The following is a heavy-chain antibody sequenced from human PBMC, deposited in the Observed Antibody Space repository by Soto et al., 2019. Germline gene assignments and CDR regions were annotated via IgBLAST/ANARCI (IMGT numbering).Heavy chain of an antibody. CDR3: ARSRVAVPRYHLAY. V-gene: IGHV4-39*01. CDR1: GGSISSSSYY. Sequence: SETLSLTCTVSGGSISSSSYYWGWIRQPPGKGLEWIGSIYYSGSTYYNPSLKSRVTISVDTSKNQFSLKLSSVTAADTAVYYCARSRVAVPRYHLAYWGQGTLVTVSS. D-gene: IGHD6-19*01. CDR2: IYYSGST. J-gene: IGHJ4*02.